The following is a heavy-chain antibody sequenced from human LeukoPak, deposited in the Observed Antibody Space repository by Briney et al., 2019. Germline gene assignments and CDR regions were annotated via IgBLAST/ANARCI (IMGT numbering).Heavy chain of an antibody. V-gene: IGHV3-43*02. CDR1: GFTFDDYA. J-gene: IGHJ4*02. Sequence: PGGSLRLSCAASGFTFDDYAMHWVRQAPGKGLEWVFLISGDGGSTYYADSVKGRFTISRDNSKNSLYLQMNSLRTEDTALYYCAKTDRYYYDSSGYYNYWGQGTLVTVSS. CDR3: AKTDRYYYDSSGYYNY. CDR2: ISGDGGST. D-gene: IGHD3-22*01.